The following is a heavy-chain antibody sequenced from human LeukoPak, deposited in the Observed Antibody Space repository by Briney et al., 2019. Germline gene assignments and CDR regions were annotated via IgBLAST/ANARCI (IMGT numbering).Heavy chain of an antibody. CDR3: AKQHSSSSSLHYC. CDR2: ISSGGGDT. J-gene: IGHJ4*02. V-gene: IGHV3-23*01. D-gene: IGHD6-19*01. CDR1: GCTFSSDA. Sequence: GGSLRLSCAASGCTFSSDAMSWFRQAPGKGLEWVSLISSGGGDTFYADSVKGRFTVSRDNSKDTLYLQMKSLRAEDTAVYYCAKQHSSSSSLHYCWDQGTLVTVSS.